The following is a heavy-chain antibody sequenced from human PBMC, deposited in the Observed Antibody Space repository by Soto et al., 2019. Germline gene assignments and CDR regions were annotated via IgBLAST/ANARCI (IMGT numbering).Heavy chain of an antibody. V-gene: IGHV3-21*01. D-gene: IGHD3-22*01. Sequence: PGGSLRLSXAASGFTFSSYSMNWVRQAPGKGLEWVSSISSSSSYIYYADSVKGRFTISRDNAKNSLYLQMNSLRAEDTAVYYCARESYDSSGPSDYWGQGTLVTVSS. J-gene: IGHJ4*02. CDR1: GFTFSSYS. CDR3: ARESYDSSGPSDY. CDR2: ISSSSSYI.